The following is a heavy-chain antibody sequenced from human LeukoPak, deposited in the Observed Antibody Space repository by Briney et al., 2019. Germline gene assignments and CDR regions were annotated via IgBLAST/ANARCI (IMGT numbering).Heavy chain of an antibody. CDR3: ARVDCSSTSCYVGDY. D-gene: IGHD2-2*01. CDR2: ISAYNGNT. J-gene: IGHJ4*02. CDR1: GYTFTSYG. Sequence: ASVKVSCKASGYTFTSYGISWVRQASGQGLEWMGWISAYNGNTNYAQKLQGRVTMTTDTSTSTAYMELRSLRSDDTAVYYCARVDCSSTSCYVGDYWGQGTLVTVSS. V-gene: IGHV1-18*01.